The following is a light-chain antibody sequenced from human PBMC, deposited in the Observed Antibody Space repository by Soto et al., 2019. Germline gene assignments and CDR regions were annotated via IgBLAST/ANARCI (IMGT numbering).Light chain of an antibody. V-gene: IGKV1-39*01. CDR1: QSISSY. CDR3: QQYYSYPRT. Sequence: DIQMTQSPSSLSASVGDRVTITFRASQSISSYLNWYQQKPGKAPKLLIYAASSLQSGVPSRFSGSGSGTDFTLTISCLQSEDFATYYCQQYYSYPRTFGQGTKVDI. CDR2: AAS. J-gene: IGKJ1*01.